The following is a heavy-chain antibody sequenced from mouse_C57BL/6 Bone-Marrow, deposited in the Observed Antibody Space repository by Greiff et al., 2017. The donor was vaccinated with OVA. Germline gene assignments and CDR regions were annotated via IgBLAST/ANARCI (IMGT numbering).Heavy chain of an antibody. CDR2: IYPRSGNT. J-gene: IGHJ1*02. Sequence: LVESGAELARPGASVKLSCKASGYTFTSYGISWVKKSTGQGLEGIGEIYPRSGNTYYNEKFKGKATLTADKYSSTAYIELRSLTSEDSAVYFWARPSYSKYVGWYFYVWGTGTTVTVAS. V-gene: IGHV1-81*01. CDR3: ARPSYSKYVGWYFYV. D-gene: IGHD2-5*01. CDR1: GYTFTSYG.